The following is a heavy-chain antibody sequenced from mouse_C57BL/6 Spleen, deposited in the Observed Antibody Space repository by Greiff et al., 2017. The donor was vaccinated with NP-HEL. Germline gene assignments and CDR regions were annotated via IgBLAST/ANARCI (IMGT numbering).Heavy chain of an antibody. CDR2: ISSGGSYT. V-gene: IGHV5-6*01. CDR1: GFTFSSYG. D-gene: IGHD4-1*01. Sequence: EVKLMESGGDLVKPGGSLKLSCAASGFTFSSYGMSWVRQTPDKRLEWVATISSGGSYTYYPDSVKGRFTISRDNAKNTLYLQMSSLKSEDTAMYYCARQGGTSSYAMDYWGQGTSVTVSS. J-gene: IGHJ4*01. CDR3: ARQGGTSSYAMDY.